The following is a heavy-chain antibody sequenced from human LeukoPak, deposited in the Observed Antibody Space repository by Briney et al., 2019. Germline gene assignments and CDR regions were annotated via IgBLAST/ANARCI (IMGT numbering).Heavy chain of an antibody. Sequence: ASVKVSCKASGYTFTNYDINWVRQATGQGLEWMGWINPNSGGTNYAQKFQGRVTMTRDTSISTAYMELSRLRSDDTAVYYCARAGRDSSSHLDYWGQGTLVTVSS. D-gene: IGHD6-6*01. CDR1: GYTFTNYD. J-gene: IGHJ4*02. CDR3: ARAGRDSSSHLDY. V-gene: IGHV1-2*02. CDR2: INPNSGGT.